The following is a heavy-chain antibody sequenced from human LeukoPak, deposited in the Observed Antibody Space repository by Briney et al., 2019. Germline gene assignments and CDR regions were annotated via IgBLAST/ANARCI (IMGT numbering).Heavy chain of an antibody. Sequence: PSETLSLTCAVYGGSFSGYYWSWIRQPPGKGLEWIGEINHSGSTNYNPSLKSRVTIPVDTSKNQFSLKLSSVTAADTAVYYCARAWRYCSSTSCSHDYGMDVWGQGTTVTVSS. CDR2: INHSGST. J-gene: IGHJ6*02. CDR3: ARAWRYCSSTSCSHDYGMDV. D-gene: IGHD2-2*01. CDR1: GGSFSGYY. V-gene: IGHV4-34*01.